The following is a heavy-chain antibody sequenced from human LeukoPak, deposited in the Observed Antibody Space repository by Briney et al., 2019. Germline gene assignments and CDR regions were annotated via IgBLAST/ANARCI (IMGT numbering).Heavy chain of an antibody. CDR2: IYYSGST. J-gene: IGHJ5*02. CDR1: GGSISSGDYY. D-gene: IGHD2-2*01. V-gene: IGHV4-31*03. Sequence: SETLSLTCTVSGGSISSGDYYWSWIRQHPGKGLEWIGYIYYSGSTYYNPSLKSRVTISVDTSKNQFSLKLSSVTAADTAVYYCAREWEPIVVVPAAHRGWFDPWGQGTLVTVSS. CDR3: AREWEPIVVVPAAHRGWFDP.